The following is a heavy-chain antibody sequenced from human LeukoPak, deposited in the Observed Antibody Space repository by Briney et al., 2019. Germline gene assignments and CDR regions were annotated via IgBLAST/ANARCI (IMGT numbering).Heavy chain of an antibody. D-gene: IGHD4-23*01. CDR3: ARAIDYGGNSAFDI. V-gene: IGHV1-18*01. J-gene: IGHJ3*02. CDR1: VYTFTSYG. Sequence: GASVKVSCKASVYTFTSYGISWVRQAPGQGLEWMGWISAYNGNTNYAQKLQGSVTMTTDTSTSTAYMELRSLRSDDTPVYYCARAIDYGGNSAFDIWGQGTMVTVSS. CDR2: ISAYNGNT.